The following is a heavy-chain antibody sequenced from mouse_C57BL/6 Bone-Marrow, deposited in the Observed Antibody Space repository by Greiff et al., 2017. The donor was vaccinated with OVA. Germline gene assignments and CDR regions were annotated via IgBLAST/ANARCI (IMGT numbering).Heavy chain of an antibody. Sequence: VQLKESGAELVRPGASVKLSCTASGFNIKDDYMHWVKQRPEQGLEWIGWIDPENGDTEYASKFQGKATITADTSSNTAYLQLSSLTSEATAVYYGTSRVYYCVLYCMDYWGQGTSVTVSA. CDR2: IDPENGDT. J-gene: IGHJ4*01. CDR3: TSRVYYCVLYCMDY. D-gene: IGHD2-13*01. CDR1: GFNIKDDY. V-gene: IGHV14-4*01.